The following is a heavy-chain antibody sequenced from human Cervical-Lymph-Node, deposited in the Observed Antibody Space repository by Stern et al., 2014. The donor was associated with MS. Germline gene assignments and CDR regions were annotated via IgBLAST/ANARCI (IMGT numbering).Heavy chain of an antibody. CDR2: LNTSSSCT. CDR1: GFTFSSYS. J-gene: IGHJ4*02. V-gene: IGHV3-21*01. Sequence: VQLVESGGGLVKPGGSLRLSCAASGFTFSSYSMNWVRLAPGKGLEWVSSLNTSSSCTNYAHTVKGRFPITRAHANKSLYLQMNSLRAEDTAVYYCARDPAGPQDYWGQGTLVTVSS. CDR3: ARDPAGPQDY.